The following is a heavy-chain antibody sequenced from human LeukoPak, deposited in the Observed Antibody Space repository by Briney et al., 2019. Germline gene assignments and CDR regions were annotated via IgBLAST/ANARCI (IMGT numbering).Heavy chain of an antibody. V-gene: IGHV4-34*01. D-gene: IGHD6-19*01. CDR2: INHSGST. J-gene: IGHJ4*02. CDR1: GGSFSGYY. Sequence: PSETLSLTCAVYGGSFSGYYWSWIRQPPGKGLEWIGEINHSGSTNYNPSLKSRVTISVDTSKNQFSLRLSSVTAADTAVYYCATTVDGTGYWGQGTLVTVSS. CDR3: ATTVDGTGY.